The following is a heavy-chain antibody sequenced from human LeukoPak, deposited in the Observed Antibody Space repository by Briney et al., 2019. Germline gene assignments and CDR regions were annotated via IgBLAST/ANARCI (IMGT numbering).Heavy chain of an antibody. J-gene: IGHJ3*02. CDR1: GYTFTGFW. CDR3: ARLDGQGAFDI. Sequence: GESLKISCKASGYTFTGFWIGWVRQVPGKGLECMGFIYPGDSESIYSPSFQGQVSVSADKSISTAYLQWSSLKASDTAMYYCARLDGQGAFDIWGQGTMVTVSS. D-gene: IGHD4-17*01. V-gene: IGHV5-51*01. CDR2: IYPGDSES.